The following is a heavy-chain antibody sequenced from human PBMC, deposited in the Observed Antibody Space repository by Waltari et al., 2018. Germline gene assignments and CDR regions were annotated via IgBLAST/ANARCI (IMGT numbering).Heavy chain of an antibody. D-gene: IGHD5-18*01. Sequence: EVQLLMSGGGLVQPGGSLKLSCTASGFIFSNYAMHWVRQSPERGLQWVSGISGNGVKTYYADSGKGRFTSSRDNAKNTLFLQMDSLRAEDAALYFCAKDREAMSAMVTVTYFDSWGQGARVSVSS. CDR1: GFIFSNYA. J-gene: IGHJ4*02. CDR3: AKDREAMSAMVTVTYFDS. V-gene: IGHV3-23*01. CDR2: ISGNGVKT.